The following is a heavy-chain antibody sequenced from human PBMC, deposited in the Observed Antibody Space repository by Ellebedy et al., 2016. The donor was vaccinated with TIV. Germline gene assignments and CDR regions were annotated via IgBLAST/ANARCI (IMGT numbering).Heavy chain of an antibody. CDR3: VKEGVMEWLSLTYYFDY. Sequence: GESLKISXSASGFTFSSYAMHWVRQAPGKGLEYVSAISSNGGSTYYADSVKGRFTISRDNYKNTLYLQMSSLRAEDTAVYYCVKEGVMEWLSLTYYFDYWGQGTLVTVSS. D-gene: IGHD3-3*01. V-gene: IGHV3-64D*06. J-gene: IGHJ4*02. CDR1: GFTFSSYA. CDR2: ISSNGGST.